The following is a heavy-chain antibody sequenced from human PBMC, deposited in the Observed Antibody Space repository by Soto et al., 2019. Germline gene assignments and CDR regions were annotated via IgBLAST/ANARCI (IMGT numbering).Heavy chain of an antibody. CDR1: GGSISSGGYY. CDR3: ARALDDSSGYYFDY. J-gene: IGHJ4*02. CDR2: IYYSGST. Sequence: PSETLSLTCTFSGGSISSGGYYWSWIRQHPGKGLEWIGYIYYSGSTYYNPSLKSRVTISVDTSKNQFSLKLSSVTAADTAVYYCARALDDSSGYYFDYWGQGTLVTVSS. D-gene: IGHD3-22*01. V-gene: IGHV4-31*03.